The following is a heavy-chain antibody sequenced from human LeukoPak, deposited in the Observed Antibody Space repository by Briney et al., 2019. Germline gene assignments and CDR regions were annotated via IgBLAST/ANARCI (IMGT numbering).Heavy chain of an antibody. J-gene: IGHJ4*02. CDR2: ISAYNGNT. V-gene: IGHV1-18*01. Sequence: ASVTVSCTASVYTFTIYGISWVRQAPGQGLEWMGWISAYNGNTNYAQKLQGRVTMTTDTSTSTAYMELRSLRSDDTAVYYCARGYYDSSVAGVDYWGQGTLVTVSS. CDR1: VYTFTIYG. CDR3: ARGYYDSSVAGVDY. D-gene: IGHD3-22*01.